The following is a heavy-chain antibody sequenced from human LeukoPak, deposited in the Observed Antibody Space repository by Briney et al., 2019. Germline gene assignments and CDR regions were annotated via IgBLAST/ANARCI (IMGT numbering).Heavy chain of an antibody. V-gene: IGHV3-43*02. Sequence: PGRSLRLSCAASGFTFDDYAMHWVRQAAGKGLEWVSLISGDGGSTYYADSVKGRFTISRDNSKNPLYLQMNSLRTEDTALYYCAKGPYCTNGVCYVGSDAFDIWGQGTMVTVSS. CDR2: ISGDGGST. CDR3: AKGPYCTNGVCYVGSDAFDI. CDR1: GFTFDDYA. D-gene: IGHD2-8*01. J-gene: IGHJ3*02.